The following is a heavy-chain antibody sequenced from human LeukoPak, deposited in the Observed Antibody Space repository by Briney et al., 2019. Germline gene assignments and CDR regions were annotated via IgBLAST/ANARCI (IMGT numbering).Heavy chain of an antibody. D-gene: IGHD5/OR15-5a*01. Sequence: GGSLRLSCPASRFTFHNACLSWVRQAPGKRLEWVARIKSNTDGGTTDYAASVKGRFTISRDDSENTLYLQVNSLNTEDTGVYYCSTRIKKEVYYRACLPGAQETLVTVSS. CDR3: STRIKKEVYYRACLP. CDR2: IKSNTDGGTT. CDR1: RFTFHNAC. J-gene: IGHJ4*02. V-gene: IGHV3-15*01.